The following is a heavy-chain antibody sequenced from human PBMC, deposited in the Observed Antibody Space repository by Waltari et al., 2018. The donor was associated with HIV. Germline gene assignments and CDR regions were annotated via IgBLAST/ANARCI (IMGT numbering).Heavy chain of an antibody. CDR3: AKDDSTGSSGYYPFHY. D-gene: IGHD3-22*01. Sequence: EVQLVESGGGLVQPGGSLRLSCAASGFTFTNYAMNWVRQAPGKGLELVSAISGSGGRTYYADSVKGRLTISRDNSKNTLYLQMNSLRAEDTAVYYCAKDDSTGSSGYYPFHYWGQGTLITVSS. CDR1: GFTFTNYA. CDR2: ISGSGGRT. J-gene: IGHJ4*02. V-gene: IGHV3-23*04.